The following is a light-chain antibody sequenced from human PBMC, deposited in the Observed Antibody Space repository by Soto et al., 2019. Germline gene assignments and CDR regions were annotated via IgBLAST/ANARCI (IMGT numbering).Light chain of an antibody. V-gene: IGKV3-20*01. CDR2: GAS. Sequence: EIVLTQSPGTLSLSPGERATLSCRASQSVSSSYLAWYQQKPGQAHRLLIYGASRRATGIPDRFSGSGSGTDFTLTIRRLEPEDFAVYYCQHYGSSWTFGQGTQVEIK. CDR3: QHYGSSWT. CDR1: QSVSSSY. J-gene: IGKJ1*01.